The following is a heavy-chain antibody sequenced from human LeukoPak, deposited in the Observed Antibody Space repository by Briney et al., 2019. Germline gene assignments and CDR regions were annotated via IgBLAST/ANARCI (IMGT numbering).Heavy chain of an antibody. V-gene: IGHV3-30*07. CDR2: ISYDGSNK. CDR3: PRVLGDGYTFDY. CDR1: GFTFSSYA. D-gene: IGHD5-24*01. Sequence: GGSLRLSCAASGFTFSSYAMHWVRQAPGKGLEWVAVISYDGSNKYYADSVKGRFTISRENAKNSLYLQMNSLRAGDTAVYYCPRVLGDGYTFDYWGEGSLVTVSS. J-gene: IGHJ4*02.